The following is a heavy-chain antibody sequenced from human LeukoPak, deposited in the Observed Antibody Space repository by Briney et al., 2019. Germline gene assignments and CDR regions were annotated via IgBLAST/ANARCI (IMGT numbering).Heavy chain of an antibody. CDR2: IYYSGST. Sequence: SETLSLTCTVSGGSISSGGYYWSWIRQHPGRGLEWIGYIYYSGSTYYNPSLKSRVTISVDTSKNQFSLKLSSVTAADTAVYYCAREPCSSTSCYYNWFDPWGQGTLVTVSS. D-gene: IGHD2-2*01. V-gene: IGHV4-31*03. CDR3: AREPCSSTSCYYNWFDP. CDR1: GGSISSGGYY. J-gene: IGHJ5*02.